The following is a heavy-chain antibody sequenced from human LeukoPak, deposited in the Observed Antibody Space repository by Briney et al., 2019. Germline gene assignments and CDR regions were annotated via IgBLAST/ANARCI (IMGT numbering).Heavy chain of an antibody. D-gene: IGHD1-26*01. V-gene: IGHV1-46*01. Sequence: GGSLKVSCKASGYTFISYYMHWVRQAPGQGLEWMGVINPSGGSTSYAQQFQGRVTMTRDTSTGTVYMELSSLRSEDTAVYYCTRYHTNYFDYWGQGTLVTVSS. CDR3: TRYHTNYFDY. CDR1: GYTFISYY. CDR2: INPSGGST. J-gene: IGHJ4*02.